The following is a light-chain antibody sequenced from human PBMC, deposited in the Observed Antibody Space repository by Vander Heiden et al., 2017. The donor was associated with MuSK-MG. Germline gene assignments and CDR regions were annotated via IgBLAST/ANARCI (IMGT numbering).Light chain of an antibody. V-gene: IGKV3-20*01. CDR3: QQDGNSPIT. J-gene: IGKJ4*01. CDR2: GAS. CDR1: QSVSSSY. Sequence: EIVFTQSSGTLSLSPGERATLSCGASQSVSSSYLAWYQQKPGQALRLLIYGASSRATGIPDRFSGSGSGTDFTLTISRLEPEDFAVYYCQQDGNSPITFGGGTKVEIK.